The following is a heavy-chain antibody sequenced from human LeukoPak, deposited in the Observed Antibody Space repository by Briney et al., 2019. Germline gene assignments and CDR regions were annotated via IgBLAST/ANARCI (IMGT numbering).Heavy chain of an antibody. CDR3: ARDQSPYYYGSGSYTDAFDI. V-gene: IGHV3-21*01. J-gene: IGHJ3*02. Sequence: GGSLRLSCAASGFSLTSSAMNWVRQAPGKGLEWVSSINSVSSHIYYANSVRGRFTISRDNAKNSLYLQMNSLRAEDTAVYYCARDQSPYYYGSGSYTDAFDIWGQGTMVTVSS. CDR2: INSVSSHI. CDR1: GFSLTSSA. D-gene: IGHD3-10*01.